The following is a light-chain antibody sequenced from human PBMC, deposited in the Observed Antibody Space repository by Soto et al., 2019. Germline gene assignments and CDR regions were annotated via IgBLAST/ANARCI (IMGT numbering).Light chain of an antibody. Sequence: EIVLTQSPGTLSLSPEERATLSCRASQSVSSSYLAWYQQKPGQAPRLLIYGASSRATGIPDRFSGSGSGTDFTLTISRLEPEDFAVYYCQQYGSSPPYTFGHGTKLEIK. CDR2: GAS. CDR1: QSVSSSY. V-gene: IGKV3-20*01. J-gene: IGKJ2*01. CDR3: QQYGSSPPYT.